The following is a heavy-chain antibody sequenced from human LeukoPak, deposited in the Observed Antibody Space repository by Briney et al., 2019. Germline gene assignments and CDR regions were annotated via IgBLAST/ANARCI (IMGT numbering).Heavy chain of an antibody. D-gene: IGHD6-19*01. CDR2: INPNSGRT. J-gene: IGHJ5*02. Sequence: GASVTVSCKASGYTFTGYYMHWVRQAPGQGLEWMGWINPNSGRTNYAQKFQGRVTMTRDTSISTAYMELSRLRSDDTAVYYCARDSSGWYGWFDPWGQGTLVTVSS. CDR3: ARDSSGWYGWFDP. CDR1: GYTFTGYY. V-gene: IGHV1-2*02.